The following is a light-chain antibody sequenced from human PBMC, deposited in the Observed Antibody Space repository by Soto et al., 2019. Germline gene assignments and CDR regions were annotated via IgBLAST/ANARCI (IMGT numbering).Light chain of an antibody. V-gene: IGLV2-11*01. Sequence: QSVLTQPRSVSGSPGQSVTISCTGTTNDVGNYNYVSWYQQHPSKAPKLMIYDVTKRPSGVPDRFSGSKSGNTASLTISGLQAEDEADYYCCSYVGARTYVFGTGTKVTVL. J-gene: IGLJ1*01. CDR3: CSYVGARTYV. CDR2: DVT. CDR1: TNDVGNYNY.